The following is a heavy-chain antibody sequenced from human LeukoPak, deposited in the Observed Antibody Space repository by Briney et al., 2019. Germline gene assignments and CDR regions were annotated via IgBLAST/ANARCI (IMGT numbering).Heavy chain of an antibody. J-gene: IGHJ5*02. CDR1: GSSISSYY. V-gene: IGHV4-59*01. D-gene: IGHD6-19*01. CDR2: IYYSGST. CDR3: ARVGGWPYNWFDP. Sequence: PSETLSLTCTVSGSSISSYYWSWIRQPPGKGLEWIGYIYYSGSTNYNPSLKSRVTISVDTSKNQFSLKLSSVTAADTAVYYCARVGGWPYNWFDPWGQGTLVTVSS.